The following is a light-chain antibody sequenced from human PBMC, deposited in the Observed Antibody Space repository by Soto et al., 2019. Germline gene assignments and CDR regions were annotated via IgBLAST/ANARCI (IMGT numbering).Light chain of an antibody. Sequence: QSALTQPASVSGSPGQSITISCTETSSDVGVSTYVSWYQQHPGKAPKIIIYDVSGSKSGNTASLTISGLQAEDEADYYCSLYRGTNKEVFGGGTKLTVL. CDR1: SSDVGVSTY. CDR3: SLYRGTNKEV. V-gene: IGLV2-14*03. CDR2: D. J-gene: IGLJ2*01.